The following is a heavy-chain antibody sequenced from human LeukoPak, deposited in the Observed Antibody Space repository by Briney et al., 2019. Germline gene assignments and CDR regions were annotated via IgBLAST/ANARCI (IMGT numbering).Heavy chain of an antibody. CDR1: GGSISSGGYS. CDR3: ASAPLTVGTQYYYMDV. Sequence: SETLSLTCAVSGGSISSGGYSWSWIRQPPGKGLEWIGYIYYSGSTNYNPSLKSRVTISVDTSKNQFSLKLSSVTAADTAVYYCASAPLTVGTQYYYMDVWGKGTTVTISS. D-gene: IGHD1-14*01. V-gene: IGHV4-61*08. J-gene: IGHJ6*03. CDR2: IYYSGST.